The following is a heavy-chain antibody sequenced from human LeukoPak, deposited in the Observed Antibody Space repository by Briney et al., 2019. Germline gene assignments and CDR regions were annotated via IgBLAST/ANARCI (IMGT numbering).Heavy chain of an antibody. CDR2: INHSGST. CDR3: ARGGGRRWFDP. Sequence: PSETLSLTCAVYGGSFSGYYWSWIRQPPGKGLEWIGEINHSGSTNYNPSLKSRVTISGDTSKNQFSLQLSSVAAADTAVYYCARGGGRRWFDPWGQGTLVTVSS. J-gene: IGHJ5*02. D-gene: IGHD3-16*01. V-gene: IGHV4-34*01. CDR1: GGSFSGYY.